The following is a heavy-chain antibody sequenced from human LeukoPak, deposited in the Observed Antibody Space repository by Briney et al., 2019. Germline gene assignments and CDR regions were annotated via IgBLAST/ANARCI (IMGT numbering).Heavy chain of an antibody. CDR3: ARGVYIAAAQYGY. Sequence: PSGPCPSPALSLVAPSVVTTGAGSGSPQGRDWSGFIYYGGTTNYNPSLKSRVTISVDTSKNQFSLKLSSVTAADTAVYYCARGVYIAAAQYGYWGQGTLVTVSS. J-gene: IGHJ4*02. CDR2: IYYGGTT. V-gene: IGHV4-59*01. CDR1: VAPSVVTT. D-gene: IGHD6-13*01.